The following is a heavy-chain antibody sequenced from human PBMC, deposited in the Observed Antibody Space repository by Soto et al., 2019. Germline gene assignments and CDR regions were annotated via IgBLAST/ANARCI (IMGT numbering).Heavy chain of an antibody. J-gene: IGHJ5*02. D-gene: IGHD4-17*01. CDR1: GGSFSGYY. V-gene: IGHV4-34*01. Sequence: PSETLSLTCAVYGGSFSGYYWSWIRQPPGKGLEWIGEINHSGSTNYNPSLKSRVTISVDTSKNQFSLKLSSVTAADTAVYYCAVTTVTTLSPYNWFDPWGQGTLVTVSS. CDR2: INHSGST. CDR3: AVTTVTTLSPYNWFDP.